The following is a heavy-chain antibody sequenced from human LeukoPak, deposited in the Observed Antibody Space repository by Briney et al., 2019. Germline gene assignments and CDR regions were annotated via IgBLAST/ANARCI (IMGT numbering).Heavy chain of an antibody. V-gene: IGHV4-4*07. CDR1: GGSISPYY. CDR2: IYTSGST. D-gene: IGHD3-10*01. J-gene: IGHJ5*02. Sequence: SETLSLTCTVSGGSISPYYWSWIRQPAGKGLEWIGRIYTSGSTTYNPSLKSRVTMSVDTSKNQFSLKLTSVTAADTAVYYCAKGDGSGSYWFDPWGQGTLVTVSS. CDR3: AKGDGSGSYWFDP.